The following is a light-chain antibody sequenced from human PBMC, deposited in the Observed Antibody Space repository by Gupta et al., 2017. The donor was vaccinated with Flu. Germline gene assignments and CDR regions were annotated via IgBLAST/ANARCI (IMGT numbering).Light chain of an antibody. Sequence: QSALTQPPSPSGSPGQSVTISCTGTSSDVGGYNYVSWYQQHPGKAPKLMIYDVSKRPSGVPDRFAGSKSGNTASRTVSGLQAEDEADYYCSSYAGSNNYVVFGGGTKLTVL. CDR3: SSYAGSNNYVV. J-gene: IGLJ2*01. CDR1: SSDVGGYNY. V-gene: IGLV2-8*01. CDR2: DVS.